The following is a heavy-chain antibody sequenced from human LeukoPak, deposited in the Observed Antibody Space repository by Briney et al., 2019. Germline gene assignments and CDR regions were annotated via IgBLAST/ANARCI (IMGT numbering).Heavy chain of an antibody. V-gene: IGHV3-15*01. Sequence: GGSLRLSCAASGFTFSNAWMSWVRQAPGNGLEWVGRIKSKTDSGTTDYAAPVKGRFTISRDDSKTTLYLQMNSLKTEDTAVYYCARVTRGVNYYDNSGYYYFDYWGQGTLVTVSS. CDR1: GFTFSNAW. CDR2: IKSKTDSGTT. D-gene: IGHD3-22*01. CDR3: ARVTRGVNYYDNSGYYYFDY. J-gene: IGHJ4*02.